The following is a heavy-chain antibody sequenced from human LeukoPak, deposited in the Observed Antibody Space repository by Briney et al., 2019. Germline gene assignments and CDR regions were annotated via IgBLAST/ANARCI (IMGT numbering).Heavy chain of an antibody. J-gene: IGHJ4*02. CDR3: ARQGPGYCCSTRCYGVGH. Sequence: ASVKVSCKASGYTFTSYAMNWVRQAPGQGLEWMGWINTNTGNPTYAQGFTGRFVFSLDTSVSTAYLQISSLKVEDTAVYYCARQGPGYCCSTRCYGVGHWGQGTLVTVS. V-gene: IGHV7-4-1*02. CDR2: INTNTGNP. CDR1: GYTFTSYA. D-gene: IGHD2-2*01.